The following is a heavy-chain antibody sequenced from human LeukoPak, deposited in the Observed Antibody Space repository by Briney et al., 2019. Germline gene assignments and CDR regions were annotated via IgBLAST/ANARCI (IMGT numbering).Heavy chain of an antibody. Sequence: SETLSLTCTVSGGSISSSSYYWGWIRQPPGKGLEWIGSIYHSGSTNYNPSLKSRVTISVDKSKNQFSLKLSSVTAADTAVYYCATSYYGSGTYYNWFDPWGQGTLVTVSS. CDR1: GGSISSSSYY. CDR3: ATSYYGSGTYYNWFDP. V-gene: IGHV4-39*07. D-gene: IGHD3-10*01. CDR2: IYHSGST. J-gene: IGHJ5*02.